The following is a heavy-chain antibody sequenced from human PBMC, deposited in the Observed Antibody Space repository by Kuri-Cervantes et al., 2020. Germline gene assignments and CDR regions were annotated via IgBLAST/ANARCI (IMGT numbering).Heavy chain of an antibody. V-gene: IGHV1-69*13. CDR1: GYTFTSYG. Sequence: SVKVSCKASGYTFTSYGISWVRQAPGQGLEWMGGIIPIFGTANYAQKFQGRVTITADESTSTAYMELSSLRSEDTAVYYCARAADFWSGYNYYMDVWGKGTTVTVSS. CDR2: IIPIFGTA. J-gene: IGHJ6*03. D-gene: IGHD3-3*01. CDR3: ARAADFWSGYNYYMDV.